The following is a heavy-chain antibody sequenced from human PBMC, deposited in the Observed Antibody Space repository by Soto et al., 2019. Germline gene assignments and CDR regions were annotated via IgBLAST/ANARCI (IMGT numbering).Heavy chain of an antibody. CDR3: ARGREGSGWYYYYGMDV. D-gene: IGHD6-19*01. J-gene: IGHJ6*02. CDR2: IYHGGSS. CDR1: GYPIGSGYF. Sequence: AESLSLTCAVSGYPIGSGYFWAWIRQPPGKGLEWIGNIYHGGSSYYNPSLKSRVTISVDTSKNQFSLKLSSVTAADTAVYYCARGREGSGWYYYYGMDVWGQGTTVTASS. V-gene: IGHV4-38-2*01.